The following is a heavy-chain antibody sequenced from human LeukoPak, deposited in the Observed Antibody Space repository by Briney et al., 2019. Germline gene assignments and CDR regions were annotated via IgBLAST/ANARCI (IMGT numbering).Heavy chain of an antibody. CDR2: ISYDGSNK. J-gene: IGHJ3*02. CDR1: GFTFSSYG. CDR3: AKEMYYDILTGYSAFDI. V-gene: IGHV3-30*18. D-gene: IGHD3-9*01. Sequence: PGGSLRLSCAASGFTFSSYGMHWVRQAPGKGLEWVAVISYDGSNKYYADSVKGRFTISRDNSKNTLYLQMNSLRAEDTAVYYCAKEMYYDILTGYSAFDIWGQGTMVTVSS.